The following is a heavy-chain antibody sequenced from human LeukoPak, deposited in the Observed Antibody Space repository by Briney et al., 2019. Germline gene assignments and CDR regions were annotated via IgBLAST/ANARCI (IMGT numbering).Heavy chain of an antibody. CDR2: ISAYNGNT. CDR3: ARRLDSYYDFWSGYCYYFDY. Sequence: ASVKVSCKASGYTFTSYGISWVRQAPGQGLEWMGWISAYNGNTNYAQKPQGRVTMTTDTSTSTAYMELRSLRSDDTAVYYCARRLDSYYDFWSGYCYYFDYWGQGTLVTVSS. J-gene: IGHJ4*02. D-gene: IGHD3-3*01. V-gene: IGHV1-18*01. CDR1: GYTFTSYG.